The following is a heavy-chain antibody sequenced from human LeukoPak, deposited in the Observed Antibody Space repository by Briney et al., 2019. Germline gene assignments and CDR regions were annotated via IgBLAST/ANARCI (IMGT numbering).Heavy chain of an antibody. CDR3: AGEFYYYDSSGFDY. Sequence: SGTLSLTCTVSGGSISSYYWSWIRQPAGKGLEWIGRIYTSGSTNYNPSLKSRVTMSVDTSKNQFSLKLSSVTAADTAVYYCAGEFYYYDSSGFDYWGQGTLVTVSS. V-gene: IGHV4-4*07. CDR1: GGSISSYY. D-gene: IGHD3-22*01. J-gene: IGHJ4*02. CDR2: IYTSGST.